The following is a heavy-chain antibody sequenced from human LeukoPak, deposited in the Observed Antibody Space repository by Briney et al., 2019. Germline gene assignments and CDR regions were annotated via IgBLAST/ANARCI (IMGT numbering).Heavy chain of an antibody. V-gene: IGHV4-39*01. CDR1: GGSISSNSYY. Sequence: SETLSLTCAVSGGSISSNSYYWGWIRQPPGKGLEWIGSTYYSGSTYYNPSLKSRVTISVDTSKNQFSLKLSSVTAADTAVYYCARHKGSGSYSHVLADAFDIWGQGTMVTVSS. CDR2: TYYSGST. J-gene: IGHJ3*02. CDR3: ARHKGSGSYSHVLADAFDI. D-gene: IGHD3-10*01.